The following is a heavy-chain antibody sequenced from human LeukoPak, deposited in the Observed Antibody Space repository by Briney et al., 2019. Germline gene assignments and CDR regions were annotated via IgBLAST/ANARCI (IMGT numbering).Heavy chain of an antibody. CDR2: INPNSGGT. Sequence: ASVKVSFKASGYTFTGYYMHWVGQAPGQGLEWMGWINPNSGGTNYAQNFQGRVTMTRDTSISTAYMELSRLRSDDTAVYYCASPKDDSYSGLDYWGQGTLVTVSS. CDR1: GYTFTGYY. D-gene: IGHD3-10*01. V-gene: IGHV1-2*02. J-gene: IGHJ4*02. CDR3: ASPKDDSYSGLDY.